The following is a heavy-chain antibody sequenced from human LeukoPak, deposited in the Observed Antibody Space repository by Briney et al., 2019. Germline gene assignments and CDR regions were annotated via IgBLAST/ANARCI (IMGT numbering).Heavy chain of an antibody. V-gene: IGHV4-34*01. J-gene: IGHJ5*02. CDR3: ARGIGYCSGGSCYSNWFDP. D-gene: IGHD2-15*01. CDR1: GGSFSGYY. Sequence: SETLSLTCAVYGGSFSGYYWSWIRQPPGKGLEWIGEINHSGSTNYNPSLKSRVTISVDTSKNQFSLKLSSVTAADTAVYYCARGIGYCSGGSCYSNWFDPWGQGTLVTVSS. CDR2: INHSGST.